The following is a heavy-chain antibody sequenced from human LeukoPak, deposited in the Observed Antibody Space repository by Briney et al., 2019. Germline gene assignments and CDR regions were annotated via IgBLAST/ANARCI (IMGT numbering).Heavy chain of an antibody. CDR2: ISGSGGST. Sequence: PGGSLRLSCAGSGFTFSTYAMSWVRQAPGKGLEWVSAISGSGGSTYYADSVKGRFTISRDNSKNTLYLQMNSLRAEDTAVYYCAKDWYCSSTSCPNWFDPWGQGTLVTVSS. J-gene: IGHJ5*02. CDR1: GFTFSTYA. D-gene: IGHD2-2*01. CDR3: AKDWYCSSTSCPNWFDP. V-gene: IGHV3-23*01.